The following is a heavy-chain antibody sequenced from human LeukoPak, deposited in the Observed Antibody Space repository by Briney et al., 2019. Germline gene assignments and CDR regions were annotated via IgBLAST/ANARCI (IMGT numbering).Heavy chain of an antibody. Sequence: PSETLSLTCTVSGGSISSSSYYWGWIRQPPGKGLEWIGSIYYSGSTYYNPSLKSRVTISVDTSKNQFSLKLSSVTAADTAVYYCGSSGWPNDAFDIWGQGTMVTVSS. CDR2: IYYSGST. V-gene: IGHV4-39*07. J-gene: IGHJ3*02. CDR1: GGSISSSSYY. CDR3: GSSGWPNDAFDI. D-gene: IGHD6-19*01.